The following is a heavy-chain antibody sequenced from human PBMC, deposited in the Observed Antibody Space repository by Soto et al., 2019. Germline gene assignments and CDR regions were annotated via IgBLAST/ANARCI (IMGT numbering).Heavy chain of an antibody. D-gene: IGHD3-10*01. CDR2: ISYDGSNK. J-gene: IGHJ4*02. CDR3: ARDTNHWVRGVIRGVDY. Sequence: GGSLRLSCAASGFTFSSYAMHWVRQAPGKGLEWVAVISYDGSNKYYADSLKGRFTISRDNSNNTLYLQMNSLRAEDTAVYYCARDTNHWVRGVIRGVDYWGPGTLVTVSS. CDR1: GFTFSSYA. V-gene: IGHV3-30-3*01.